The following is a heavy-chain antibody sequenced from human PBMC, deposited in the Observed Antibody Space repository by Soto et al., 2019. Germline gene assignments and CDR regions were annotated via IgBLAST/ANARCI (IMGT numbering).Heavy chain of an antibody. J-gene: IGHJ4*02. Sequence: QVQLVQSGAEVKKPGSSVKVSCKASGGTFSSYAISWVRQAPGQGLEWMGGIIPIFGTANYAQTFQGRVTITAHESTSTAYMELSSLRSEDRAVYYCARHGRSVYCFDYWGQGTLVTVSS. CDR1: GGTFSSYA. V-gene: IGHV1-69*01. CDR3: ARHGRSVYCFDY. CDR2: IIPIFGTA.